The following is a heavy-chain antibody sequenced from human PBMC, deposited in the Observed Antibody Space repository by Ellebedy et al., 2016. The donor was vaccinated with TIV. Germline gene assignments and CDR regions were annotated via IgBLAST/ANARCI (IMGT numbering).Heavy chain of an antibody. V-gene: IGHV3-23*01. CDR2: ISGSGGNT. Sequence: GGSLRLSXAASGFTFSNYAMSWVRQAPEKGLEWVSSISGSGGNTYYADSVKGRFTISRDNSKDTVYLQMNSLRAEDTAVYYCAKDAAGSSGWLPISHFDYWGQGTLVTVSS. CDR1: GFTFSNYA. J-gene: IGHJ4*02. CDR3: AKDAAGSSGWLPISHFDY. D-gene: IGHD6-19*01.